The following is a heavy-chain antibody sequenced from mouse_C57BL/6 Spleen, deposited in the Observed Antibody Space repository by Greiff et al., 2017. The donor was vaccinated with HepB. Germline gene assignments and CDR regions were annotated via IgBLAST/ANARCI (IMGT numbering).Heavy chain of an antibody. V-gene: IGHV3-6*01. D-gene: IGHD2-3*01. Sequence: EVQLQESGPGLVKPSQSLSLTCSVTGYSITSGYYWNWIRQFPGNKLEWMGYISYDGSNNYNPSLKNRISITRDTSKNQFFLKLNSVTTEDTATYYCATPYDGYPAWFAYWGQGTLVTVSA. CDR1: GYSITSGYY. CDR3: ATPYDGYPAWFAY. J-gene: IGHJ3*01. CDR2: ISYDGSN.